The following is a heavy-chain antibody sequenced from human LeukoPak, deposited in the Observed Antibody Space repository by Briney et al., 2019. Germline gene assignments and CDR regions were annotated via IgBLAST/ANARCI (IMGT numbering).Heavy chain of an antibody. D-gene: IGHD1-26*01. CDR1: GGSISSSSYY. V-gene: IGHV4-39*07. J-gene: IGHJ3*02. CDR2: IYYSGST. CDR3: ARAPVGGDAFDI. Sequence: SETLSLTCTVSGGSISSSSYYWGWLRQPPGKGLEWIGSIYYSGSTYYNPSLKSRVTISVDTSKNQFSLKLSSVTAADTAVYYCARAPVGGDAFDIWGQGTMVTVSS.